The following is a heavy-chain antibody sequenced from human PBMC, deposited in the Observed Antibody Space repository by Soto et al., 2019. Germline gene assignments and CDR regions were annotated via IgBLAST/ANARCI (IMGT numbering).Heavy chain of an antibody. D-gene: IGHD1-26*01. CDR2: IIPIFGTA. CDR1: GGTFSSYA. J-gene: IGHJ6*02. CDR3: ASHSGSAPEGRYYYGMDV. V-gene: IGHV1-69*12. Sequence: QVQLVQSGAEVKKPGSSVKVSCKASGGTFSSYAISWVRQAPGQGLEWMGGIIPIFGTADYAQKLQGRVTITAGESTTTAYMELSSLRAEDTAVYYCASHSGSAPEGRYYYGMDVWGQGTTVTVSS.